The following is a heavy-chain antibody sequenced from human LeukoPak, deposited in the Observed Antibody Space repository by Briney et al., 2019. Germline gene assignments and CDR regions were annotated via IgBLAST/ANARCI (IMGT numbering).Heavy chain of an antibody. V-gene: IGHV1-2*02. Sequence: ASVKVSCKASGYTFTDYYMHWVRQPRGQGFEWMGWINPNDGDTNYAQKFQGRVTMTRETSINTAHMEVSRLRSDDTAVYYCARANFLYCSSTTCLFDYWGQGTLVTVSS. J-gene: IGHJ4*02. CDR1: GYTFTDYY. D-gene: IGHD2-2*01. CDR3: ARANFLYCSSTTCLFDY. CDR2: INPNDGDT.